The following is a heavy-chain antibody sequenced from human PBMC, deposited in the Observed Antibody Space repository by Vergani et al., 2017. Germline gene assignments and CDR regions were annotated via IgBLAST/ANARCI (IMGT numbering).Heavy chain of an antibody. CDR1: CGSIRSSNW. D-gene: IGHD2-15*01. V-gene: IGHV4-4*03. Sequence: QVQLQESGPGLVKPPGTLSLTFPVPCGSIRSSNWWSWGRNPPGKGLEWIGEIYHSGSTHYNPSLKRRFTISVDKSKNQFPLKLSSVTATDADVYECASPVVGNAACFQHWGQGTLVTVSS. CDR2: IYHSGST. CDR3: ASPVVGNAACFQH. J-gene: IGHJ1*01.